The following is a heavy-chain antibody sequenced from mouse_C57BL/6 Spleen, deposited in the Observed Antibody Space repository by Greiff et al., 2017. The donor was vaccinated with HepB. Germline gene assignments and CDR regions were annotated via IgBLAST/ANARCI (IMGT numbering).Heavy chain of an antibody. D-gene: IGHD2-4*01. CDR2: IDPENGDT. CDR3: TTHQAGLRRGFAY. Sequence: EVQLQQSGAELVRPGASVKLSCTASGFNIKDDYMHWVKQRPEQGLEWIGWIDPENGDTEYASKFQGKATITADTSSNTAYLQLSSLTSEDTAVYYCTTHQAGLRRGFAYWGQGTLVTVSA. J-gene: IGHJ3*01. V-gene: IGHV14-4*01. CDR1: GFNIKDDY.